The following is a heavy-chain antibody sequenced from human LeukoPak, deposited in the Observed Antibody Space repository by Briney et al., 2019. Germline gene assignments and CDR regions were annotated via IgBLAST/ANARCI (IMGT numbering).Heavy chain of an antibody. V-gene: IGHV4-59*01. CDR3: ARIQAYGGKGYFDY. CDR1: GGSISSYY. Sequence: SETLSLTCTVSGGSISSYYWSWIRQPPGKGLEWIGYIYYSGSTNYNPSLKSRVTISVDTSKNQFSLKLSSVTAADTAVYYCARIQAYGGKGYFDYWGQGTLVTVSS. CDR2: IYYSGST. J-gene: IGHJ4*02. D-gene: IGHD4-23*01.